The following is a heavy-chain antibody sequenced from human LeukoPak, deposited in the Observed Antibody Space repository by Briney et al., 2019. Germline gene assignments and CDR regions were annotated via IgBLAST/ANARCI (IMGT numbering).Heavy chain of an antibody. V-gene: IGHV3-23*01. D-gene: IGHD3-10*01. CDR3: AKGTSASGTYYSAWNY. J-gene: IGHJ4*02. CDR2: ITGSGEST. CDR1: GFTFSSYA. Sequence: SGGSLRLSCAASGFTFSSYAMSWVRQAPGKGLEWVSTITGSGESTYYADSVKGRFTISRDSSKNTLYLQMNSLRAEDTAVYYCAKGTSASGTYYSAWNYWGQGNLVTVSS.